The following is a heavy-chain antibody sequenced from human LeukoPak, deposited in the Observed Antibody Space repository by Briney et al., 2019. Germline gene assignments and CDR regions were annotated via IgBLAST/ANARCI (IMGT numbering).Heavy chain of an antibody. V-gene: IGHV3-21*01. CDR3: ARTQSSSPSDFDY. Sequence: GGSLRLSCAASGFTFSSYSMNWVRQAPGKGLEWVSSISSSSSYIYYADSVKGRFTISRDNAKNSLYLRMNSLRAEDTAVYYCARTQSSSPSDFDYWGQGTLVTVSS. CDR1: GFTFSSYS. D-gene: IGHD6-6*01. CDR2: ISSSSSYI. J-gene: IGHJ4*02.